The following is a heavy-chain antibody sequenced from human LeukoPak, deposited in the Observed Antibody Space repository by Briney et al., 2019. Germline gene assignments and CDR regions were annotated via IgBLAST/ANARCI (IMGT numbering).Heavy chain of an antibody. D-gene: IGHD2-15*01. CDR2: ISSSSSYI. CDR3: ARDGEKWSFDY. J-gene: IGHJ4*02. V-gene: IGHV3-21*01. CDR1: GFTFSSYS. Sequence: GGSLRLSCAASGFTFSSYSMNWVRQAPGKGLEWVSSISSSSSYIYYADSVKGRFTISRDNSKNTLHLQINSLRADDTAVYYCARDGEKWSFDYWGQGTLVTVSS.